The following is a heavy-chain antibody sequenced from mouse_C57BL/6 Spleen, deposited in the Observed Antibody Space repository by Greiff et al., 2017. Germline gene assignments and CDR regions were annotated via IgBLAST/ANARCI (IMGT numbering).Heavy chain of an antibody. CDR2: LWTGGGT. Sequence: QVQLKEAGPGLVAPSQSLSITCTVSGFSLTSYAISWVRQPPGKGLEWLGVLWTGGGTNYNSALKSRLSISKDNSKSQVFLKMNSLQTDDTARYYCARLLPSGGDYFDYWGQGTTLTVSS. CDR1: GFSLTSYA. CDR3: ARLLPSGGDYFDY. J-gene: IGHJ2*01. V-gene: IGHV2-9-1*01. D-gene: IGHD2-3*01.